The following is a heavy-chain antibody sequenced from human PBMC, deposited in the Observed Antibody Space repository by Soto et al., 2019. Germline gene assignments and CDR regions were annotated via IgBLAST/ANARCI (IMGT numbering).Heavy chain of an antibody. V-gene: IGHV1-69*12. CDR2: IIPIFGTA. D-gene: IGHD6-13*01. Sequence: QVQLVQSGAEVKKPGSSVKVSCKASGGTFSSYAISWVRQAPGQGLEWMGGIIPIFGTANYAQKFQGRVTITADESTGTAYMELRSLRSEDTAVYYCARDPGIAAAGTAIYYYYGMDVWGQGTTVTVSS. CDR3: ARDPGIAAAGTAIYYYYGMDV. J-gene: IGHJ6*02. CDR1: GGTFSSYA.